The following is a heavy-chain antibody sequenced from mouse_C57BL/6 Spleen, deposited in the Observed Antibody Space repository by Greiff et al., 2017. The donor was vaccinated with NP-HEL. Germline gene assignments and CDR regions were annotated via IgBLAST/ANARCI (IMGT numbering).Heavy chain of an antibody. D-gene: IGHD2-3*01. CDR3: ARWDGYYVPFAY. CDR2: IRNKANGYTT. J-gene: IGHJ3*01. Sequence: EVKLVESGGGLVQPGGSLSLSCAASGFTFTDYYMSWVRQPPGKALEWLGFIRNKANGYTTEYSASVKGRFTISRDNSQSILYLQMNALRAEDSATYYCARWDGYYVPFAYWGQGTLVTVSA. V-gene: IGHV7-3*01. CDR1: GFTFTDYY.